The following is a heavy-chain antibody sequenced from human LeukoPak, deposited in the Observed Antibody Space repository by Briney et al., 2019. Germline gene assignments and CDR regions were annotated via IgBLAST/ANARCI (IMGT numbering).Heavy chain of an antibody. V-gene: IGHV4-59*01. D-gene: IGHD6-19*01. Sequence: PSETLSLTSTVSGGSISDFYWSWIRQPPGKGLEWIGYVYYSGSTNHNPSLKSRITMSVATSKNQFSLKVSSVTAADTAVYYCARIALAGTRFDYWGQGTLVTVSS. CDR3: ARIALAGTRFDY. J-gene: IGHJ4*02. CDR1: GGSISDFY. CDR2: VYYSGST.